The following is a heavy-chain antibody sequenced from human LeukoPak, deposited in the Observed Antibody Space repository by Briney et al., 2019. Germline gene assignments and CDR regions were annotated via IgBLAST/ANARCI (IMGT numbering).Heavy chain of an antibody. CDR2: IYTSGST. CDR3: ARGSGSYTYDCFDY. Sequence: PSQTLSLTCTVSGGSISSDNYYWSWIRQPAGKGLEWIGRIYTSGSTNYNPSLKSRVTISVNTSKNQFSLKLNSVPAADTAVYYCARGSGSYTYDCFDYWGQGTLVTVSS. CDR1: GGSISSDNYY. D-gene: IGHD1-26*01. J-gene: IGHJ4*02. V-gene: IGHV4-61*02.